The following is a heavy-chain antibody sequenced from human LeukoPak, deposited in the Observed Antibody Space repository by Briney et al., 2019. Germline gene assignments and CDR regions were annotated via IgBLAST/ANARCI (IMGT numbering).Heavy chain of an antibody. J-gene: IGHJ4*02. Sequence: GGSLRLSCAASGFTFSSYAMSWVRQAPGKGLEWVSAISGSGGSTYYADSVKGRFTISRDNSKNTLYLQMNGLRADDTAVYYCAKDFGVDGSGWYFVYWGQGTLVTVSS. D-gene: IGHD6-19*01. CDR1: GFTFSSYA. V-gene: IGHV3-23*01. CDR2: ISGSGGST. CDR3: AKDFGVDGSGWYFVY.